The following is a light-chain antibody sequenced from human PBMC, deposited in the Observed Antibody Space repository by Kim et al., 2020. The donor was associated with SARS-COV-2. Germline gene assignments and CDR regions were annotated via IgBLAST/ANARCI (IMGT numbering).Light chain of an antibody. J-gene: IGKJ1*01. V-gene: IGKV1-39*01. CDR1: QSISSY. CDR2: AAS. Sequence: DIQLTQSPSSLSASVGDRVTITCRASQSISSYLNWYQPKPGKAPKLLIYAASNLPSGVPSRFSGSGSGTDFTLTISRLQPEDFATYYCQQGYSTPPWTFGQGTKVDIK. CDR3: QQGYSTPPWT.